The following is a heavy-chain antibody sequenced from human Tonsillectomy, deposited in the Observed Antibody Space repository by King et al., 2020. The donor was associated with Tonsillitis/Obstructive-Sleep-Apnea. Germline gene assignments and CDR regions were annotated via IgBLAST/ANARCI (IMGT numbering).Heavy chain of an antibody. J-gene: IGHJ6*03. Sequence: VQLVESGAEVKKPGASVKVSCKASGYTFTSYGISWVRQAPGQGLEWMGWISAYNANTNYAHKLQGRVTMTADTSTSTAYMERRSLRSDDTAVYYCARDPAPKNYYYYMDVWGKGTTVTVSS. CDR3: ARDPAPKNYYYYMDV. CDR2: ISAYNANT. CDR1: GYTFTSYG. V-gene: IGHV1-18*01.